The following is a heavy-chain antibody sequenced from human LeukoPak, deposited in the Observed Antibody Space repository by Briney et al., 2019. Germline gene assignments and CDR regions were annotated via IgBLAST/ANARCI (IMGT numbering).Heavy chain of an antibody. CDR2: ISYDGSNK. CDR1: GFTFSSYA. Sequence: PERSLRLSCAASGFTFSSYAMHWVRQAPGKGLEWVAVISYDGSNKYYADSVKGRFTISRDNSKNTLYLQMNSLRAEDTAVYYCARVIDPSIVVVVAAFDYWGQGTLVTVSS. D-gene: IGHD2-15*01. V-gene: IGHV3-30-3*01. J-gene: IGHJ4*02. CDR3: ARVIDPSIVVVVAAFDY.